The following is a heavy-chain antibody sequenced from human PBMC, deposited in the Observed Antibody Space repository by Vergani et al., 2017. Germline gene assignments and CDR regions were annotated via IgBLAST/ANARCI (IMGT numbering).Heavy chain of an antibody. CDR2: VNHGGST. V-gene: IGHV4-34*01. J-gene: IGHJ3*02. Sequence: QVQLQEWGAGLLKTSETLSLTCGVSGGSFSDYYWSWIRQAPGMGLEWIGEVNHGGSTNYNPSLKSRVSISVDTSKNQFSLKLSSVTAADTDVYYCARRKSVPYYYGSGSYTDAFDIWGQGTMVTVSS. D-gene: IGHD3-10*01. CDR3: ARRKSVPYYYGSGSYTDAFDI. CDR1: GGSFSDYY.